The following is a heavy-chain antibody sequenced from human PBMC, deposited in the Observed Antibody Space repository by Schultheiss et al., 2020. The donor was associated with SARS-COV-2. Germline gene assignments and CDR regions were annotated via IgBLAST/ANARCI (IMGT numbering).Heavy chain of an antibody. CDR2: INTGSNYI. D-gene: IGHD3-10*01. CDR1: GFIFNDFT. V-gene: IGHV3-21*01. J-gene: IGHJ4*02. CDR3: ARERSPEGFDY. Sequence: GGSLRLSCAASGFIFNDFTMNWVRQAPGKGLEWVASINTGSNYIYYSESVKGRFTISRDNAQNSLYLQMNSLRVEDTALYYCARERSPEGFDYWGQGTLVTVSS.